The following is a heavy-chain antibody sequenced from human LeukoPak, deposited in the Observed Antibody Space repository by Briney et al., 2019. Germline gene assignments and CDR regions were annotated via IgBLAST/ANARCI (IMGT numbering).Heavy chain of an antibody. CDR3: AREMVRGVIIPFDY. CDR1: GFTFSSYG. Sequence: PGRSLRLSCAASGFTFSSYGMHWVRQAPGKGLEWVAVIWYDGSNKYYADSVKGRFTISRDNSKNTLYPQMNSLRAEDTAVYYCAREMVRGVIIPFDYWGQGTLVTVSS. CDR2: IWYDGSNK. D-gene: IGHD3-10*01. V-gene: IGHV3-33*01. J-gene: IGHJ4*02.